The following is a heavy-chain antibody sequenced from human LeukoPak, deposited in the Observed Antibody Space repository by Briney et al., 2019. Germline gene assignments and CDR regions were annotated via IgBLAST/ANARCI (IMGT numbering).Heavy chain of an antibody. CDR1: GFSFSSHG. CDR2: IWYDESIQ. V-gene: IGHV3-33*01. Sequence: PGGSLRLPCAASGFSFSSHGMHWVRQAPGKGLERVAVIWYDESIQYYADSVKGRFTISRDNSKNTLYLQMNSLRAEDTAVYYCARAGPWALDIWGQGTMVTVSS. J-gene: IGHJ3*02. CDR3: ARAGPWALDI.